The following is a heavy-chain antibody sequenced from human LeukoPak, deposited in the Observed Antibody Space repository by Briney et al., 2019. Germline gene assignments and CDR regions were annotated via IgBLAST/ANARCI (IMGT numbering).Heavy chain of an antibody. Sequence: GGSLRLSCAASGFTFRSNGMNWVRQAPGKGLEWVAIIWYDGSKEYYADSVKGQFTISRDNSKNTVYLQMDSLRAEDTAVYYCTRGFLQIDYWGQGTLVTVSS. J-gene: IGHJ4*02. CDR1: GFTFRSNG. V-gene: IGHV3-33*01. CDR2: IWYDGSKE. CDR3: TRGFLQIDY.